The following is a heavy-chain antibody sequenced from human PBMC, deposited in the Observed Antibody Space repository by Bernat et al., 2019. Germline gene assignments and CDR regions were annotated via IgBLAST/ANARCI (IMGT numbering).Heavy chain of an antibody. V-gene: IGHV3-30*18. Sequence: VQLVESGGGLVKPGGSLRLSCAASGFTFSSYSMNWVRQAPGKGLEWVAVISYDGSNKYYADSVKGRFTISRDNSKNTLYLQMNSLRAEDTAVYYCANEGGRAAAGPRHWGQGTLVTVSS. CDR3: ANEGGRAAAGPRH. D-gene: IGHD6-13*01. CDR1: GFTFSSYS. J-gene: IGHJ1*01. CDR2: ISYDGSNK.